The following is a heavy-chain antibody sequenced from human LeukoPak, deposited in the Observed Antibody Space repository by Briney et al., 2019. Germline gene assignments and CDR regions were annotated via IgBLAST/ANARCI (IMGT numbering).Heavy chain of an antibody. D-gene: IGHD6-13*01. CDR1: GFTFSDSC. CDR3: ATVGSQGSSFGFYYYYYYYMDV. J-gene: IGHJ6*03. Sequence: GGSLRLSCAASGFTFSDSCMTWVRQAPGKGVEWLAYISGSGHDINYSDSVKGRFTISRDNAKNSLYLQMNSLRAEDTAVYYCATVGSQGSSFGFYYYYYYYMDVWGKGTTVTVSS. CDR2: ISGSGHDI. V-gene: IGHV3-11*06.